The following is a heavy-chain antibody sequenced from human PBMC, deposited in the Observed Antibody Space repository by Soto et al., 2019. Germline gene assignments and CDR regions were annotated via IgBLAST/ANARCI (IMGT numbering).Heavy chain of an antibody. D-gene: IGHD4-17*01. CDR3: AKRTVGWYFDL. CDR2: ISGSGGST. CDR1: GFTFSSYA. V-gene: IGHV3-23*01. J-gene: IGHJ2*01. Sequence: EVQLLESGGGLVQPGGSLRLSCAASGFTFSSYAMNWVRQAPGKGLEWVSVISGSGGSTYYADAVKGRFTISGDTSKNTLYLQMNSLRAEDTAVYYCAKRTVGWYFDLWGRGTLVTVSS.